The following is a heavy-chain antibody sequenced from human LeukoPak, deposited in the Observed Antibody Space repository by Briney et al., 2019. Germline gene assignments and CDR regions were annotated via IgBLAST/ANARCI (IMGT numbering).Heavy chain of an antibody. CDR3: ARDVGVPAAMRGDYYYMDV. CDR2: IYYSGST. D-gene: IGHD2-2*01. CDR1: GGSISSHY. Sequence: PSETLSLTCTVSGGSISSHYWSWIRQPPGKGLEWIGYIYYSGSTNYNPSLKSRVTISVDTSKNQFSLKLSSVTAADTAVYYCARDVGVPAAMRGDYYYMDVWGKGTTVTVSS. V-gene: IGHV4-59*11. J-gene: IGHJ6*03.